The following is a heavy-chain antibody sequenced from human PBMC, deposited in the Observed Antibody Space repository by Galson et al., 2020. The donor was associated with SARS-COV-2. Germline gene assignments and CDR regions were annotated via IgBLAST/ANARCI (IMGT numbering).Heavy chain of an antibody. D-gene: IGHD1-26*01. J-gene: IGHJ6*03. V-gene: IGHV4-59*01. CDR2: IYYSGST. Sequence: SETLSLTCTVSGGSISSYYWSWIRQPPGKGLEWIGYIYYSGSTNYNPSLKSRVTISVDTSKNQFSLKLSSVTAADTAVYYCVRVGWELHGLAYYYYMDVWGKGTTVTISS. CDR1: GGSISSYY. CDR3: VRVGWELHGLAYYYYMDV.